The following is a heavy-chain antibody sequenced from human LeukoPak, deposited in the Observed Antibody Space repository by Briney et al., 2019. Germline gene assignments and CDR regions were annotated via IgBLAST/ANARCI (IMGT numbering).Heavy chain of an antibody. CDR1: GGSISSGGYY. CDR3: ASASGYYPSHFDY. J-gene: IGHJ4*02. D-gene: IGHD3-22*01. CDR2: IYYSGST. Sequence: SETLSLTCTVSGGSISSGGYYWSWIHQHPGKGLEWIGYIYYSGSTYYNPSLKSRVTISVDTSKNQFSLKLSSVTAADTAVYYCASASGYYPSHFDYWGQGTLVTVSS. V-gene: IGHV4-31*03.